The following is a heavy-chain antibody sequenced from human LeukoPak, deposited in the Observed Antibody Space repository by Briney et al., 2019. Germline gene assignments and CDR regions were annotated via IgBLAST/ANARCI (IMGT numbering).Heavy chain of an antibody. CDR3: ARAVTTVTNWFGP. V-gene: IGHV4-30-4*01. D-gene: IGHD4-17*01. CDR2: IYYSGST. CDR1: GGSISSGDYY. J-gene: IGHJ5*02. Sequence: SETLSLTCTVSGGSISSGDYYWSWIRQPPGKGLECIGYIYYSGSTYYNPSLKSRVTISVDTSKNQFSLKLSSVTAADTAVYYCARAVTTVTNWFGPWGQGTLVTVSS.